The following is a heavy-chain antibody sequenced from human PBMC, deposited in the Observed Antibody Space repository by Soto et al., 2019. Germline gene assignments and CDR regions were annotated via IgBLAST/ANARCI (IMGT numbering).Heavy chain of an antibody. CDR1: GYTFTSYA. J-gene: IGHJ3*02. Sequence: ASVKVSCKASGYTFTSYAMHWVRQAPGQRLEWMGWINAGNGNTKYSQKFQGRVTITRDTSASTAYMELSSLRSEDTAVYYCARGVFANPLILAFDIWGQGTMVTVSS. CDR3: ARGVFANPLILAFDI. CDR2: INAGNGNT. D-gene: IGHD2-15*01. V-gene: IGHV1-3*01.